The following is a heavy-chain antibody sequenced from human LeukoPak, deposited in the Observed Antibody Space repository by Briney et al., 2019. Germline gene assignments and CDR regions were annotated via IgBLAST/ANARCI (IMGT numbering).Heavy chain of an antibody. Sequence: ASVKVSCKASGYTFTGYYMHCVQQAPGQGLEWRGWINPNSGGTDYAQKFQGRVTMTRDTSISTAYMELSRLRSDDTAVYYCARGCSWYDNCFDPWGQGTLVTVSS. J-gene: IGHJ5*02. CDR2: INPNSGGT. D-gene: IGHD6-13*01. V-gene: IGHV1-2*02. CDR3: ARGCSWYDNCFDP. CDR1: GYTFTGYY.